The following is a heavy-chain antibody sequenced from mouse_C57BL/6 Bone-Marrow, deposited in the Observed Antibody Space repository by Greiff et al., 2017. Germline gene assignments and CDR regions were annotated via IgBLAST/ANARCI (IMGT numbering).Heavy chain of an antibody. Sequence: LQQSGAELVRPGSSVKLSCKDSYFAFMASAMHWVKQRPGHGLEWIGSFTMYSDATEYSENFKGKATLPANPSSRTAYMEHSSLTSKDSAVYYCARGIVHGNSYAMDYWGQGTSVTVSS. D-gene: IGHD2-1*01. V-gene: IGHV1-49*01. CDR2: FTMYSDAT. CDR1: YFAFMASA. CDR3: ARGIVHGNSYAMDY. J-gene: IGHJ4*01.